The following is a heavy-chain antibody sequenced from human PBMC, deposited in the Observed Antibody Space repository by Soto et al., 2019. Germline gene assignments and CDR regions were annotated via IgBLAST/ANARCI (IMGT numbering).Heavy chain of an antibody. CDR3: GRDDLDVKGGSRVALPGPVGDY. D-gene: IGHD3-3*01. CDR1: GFTFSNYD. CDR2: ISYDGSYK. Sequence: QVQLVESGGGVVQPGRSLRLSCAASGFTFSNYDIHWVRQAPGKGLEWVAIISYDGSYKYYADSVMGRFTISRDNSKNTRYLQMSSLRVEDTAVYYCGRDDLDVKGGSRVALPGPVGDYWGQGALVTVSS. V-gene: IGHV3-30*03. J-gene: IGHJ4*02.